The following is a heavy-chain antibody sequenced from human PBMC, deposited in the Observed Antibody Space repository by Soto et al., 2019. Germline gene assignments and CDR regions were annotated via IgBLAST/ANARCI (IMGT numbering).Heavy chain of an antibody. CDR1: GFTFSSYS. V-gene: IGHV3-21*01. CDR2: ISSSSSYI. D-gene: IGHD1-26*01. CDR3: ARESFSASPNFFDY. Sequence: PGGSLRLSCAASGFTFSSYSMNWVRQAPGKGLEWVSSISSSSSYIYYADSVKGRFTISRDNAKNSLYLQMNSLRAEDTAVYYCARESFSASPNFFDYWGQGTLVTVSS. J-gene: IGHJ4*02.